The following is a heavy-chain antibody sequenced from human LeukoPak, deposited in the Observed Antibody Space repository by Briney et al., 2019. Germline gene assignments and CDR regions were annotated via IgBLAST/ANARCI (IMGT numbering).Heavy chain of an antibody. J-gene: IGHJ4*02. Sequence: QPGWSLRLSCAASGSDFSSNWMHWVRHAPGQGLVWVSRIKGDGISTNYADSVKGRFTISRDIAKNTLYLQMNSLRAEDTGVYYCAKDHYWSIDYWGRGTLVTVSS. CDR3: AKDHYWSIDY. CDR2: IKGDGIST. CDR1: GSDFSSNW. D-gene: IGHD3-3*01. V-gene: IGHV3-74*01.